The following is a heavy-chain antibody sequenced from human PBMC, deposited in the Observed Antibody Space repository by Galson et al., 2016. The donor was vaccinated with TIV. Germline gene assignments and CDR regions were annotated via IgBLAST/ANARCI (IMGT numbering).Heavy chain of an antibody. CDR3: AREFADYYFDF. J-gene: IGHJ4*02. D-gene: IGHD2-21*02. V-gene: IGHV3-33*01. Sequence: SLRLSCAASGFTFASYGMHWVRQAPGKGLEWVAAIWFDGSNIHYADSVKGRFTISRDNPKNTVYLHMNSLRAEDTAVYFYAREFADYYFDFWGQGTLVTVSS. CDR1: GFTFASYG. CDR2: IWFDGSNI.